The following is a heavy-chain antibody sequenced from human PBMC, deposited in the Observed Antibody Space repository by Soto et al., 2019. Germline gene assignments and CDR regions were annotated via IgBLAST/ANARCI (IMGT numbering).Heavy chain of an antibody. V-gene: IGHV3-33*01. Sequence: ESGGGVVQPGGSLRLSCAPSGFIFSSYGMHWVRQAPGKGLEWVAVIRYDGSNKFYTDSVKGRFTISRDNSKNTLYLEMNSLRAEDTALYYCARVKQGRGGYDSPFDYWGQGTLVTVS. D-gene: IGHD5-12*01. CDR3: ARVKQGRGGYDSPFDY. CDR2: IRYDGSNK. CDR1: GFIFSSYG. J-gene: IGHJ4*02.